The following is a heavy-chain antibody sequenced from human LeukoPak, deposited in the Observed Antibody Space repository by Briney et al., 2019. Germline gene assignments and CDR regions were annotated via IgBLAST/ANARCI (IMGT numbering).Heavy chain of an antibody. D-gene: IGHD3-22*01. CDR2: IWYDGSSK. J-gene: IGHJ4*02. CDR3: ARGGPTTYYYDSSGYYGY. V-gene: IGHV3-33*01. Sequence: GGSLRLSCAASGFTFSSYGMHWVRQAPGKGLEWVAVIWYDGSSKYYADSVKGRFTISRDNSKNTLYLQMNSLRAEDTAVYYCARGGPTTYYYDSSGYYGYWGQGTLVTVSS. CDR1: GFTFSSYG.